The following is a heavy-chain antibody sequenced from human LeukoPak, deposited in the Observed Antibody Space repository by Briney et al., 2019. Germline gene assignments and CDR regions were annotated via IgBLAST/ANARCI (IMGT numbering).Heavy chain of an antibody. CDR3: ARAKWELLDY. V-gene: IGHV3-7*01. CDR1: GFTLSSYW. J-gene: IGHJ4*02. Sequence: GGSLRLSCAASGFTLSSYWMNWVRQAPGKGLEWVANIKQDGSEKYYVDSVKGRFTISRDNAKNSLYLQMNSLRAEDTAVYYCARAKWELLDYWGQGTLVTVSS. CDR2: IKQDGSEK. D-gene: IGHD1-26*01.